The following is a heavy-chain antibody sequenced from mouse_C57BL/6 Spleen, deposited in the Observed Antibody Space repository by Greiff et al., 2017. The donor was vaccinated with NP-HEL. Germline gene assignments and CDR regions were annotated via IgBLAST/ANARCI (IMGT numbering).Heavy chain of an antibody. Sequence: VQLQESGAELARPGASVKLSCKASGYTFTSYGISWVKQRTGQGLEWIGEIYPRSGNTYYNEKFKGKATLTADKSSSTAYMELRSLTSEDSAVYFCATLYYGSRGAMDYWGQGTSVTVSS. V-gene: IGHV1-81*01. CDR1: GYTFTSYG. D-gene: IGHD1-1*01. J-gene: IGHJ4*01. CDR2: IYPRSGNT. CDR3: ATLYYGSRGAMDY.